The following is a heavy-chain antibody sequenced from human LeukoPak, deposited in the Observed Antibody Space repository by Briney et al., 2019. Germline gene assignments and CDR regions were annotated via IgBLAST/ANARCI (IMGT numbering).Heavy chain of an antibody. V-gene: IGHV6-1*01. J-gene: IGHJ5*02. Sequence: SQTLSLTCAISGDSVSSNSAAWNWIRQSPSRGLEWLGRTYYRSKWYDAYAESVKSRITIKPDTSRNQFSLQLDSVTPEDTAVYYCARDQGGPWGQGTLVTVSS. CDR1: GDSVSSNSAA. CDR3: ARDQGGP. CDR2: TYYRSKWYD.